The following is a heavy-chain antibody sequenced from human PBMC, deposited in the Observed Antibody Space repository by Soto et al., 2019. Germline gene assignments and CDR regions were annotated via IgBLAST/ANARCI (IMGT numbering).Heavy chain of an antibody. CDR1: GFTFSSYA. Sequence: EVQLLESGGGLVQPGGSLRLSCAASGFTFSSYAMSWVRQAPGKGLEWVSAISGSGGSTYYADSVKGRFTISRDNSKNTLELQMNRLRTEETAVYYRAKETAMVGGGYFHLWGRGTLGTFPS. V-gene: IGHV3-23*01. J-gene: IGHJ2*01. CDR3: AKETAMVGGGYFHL. D-gene: IGHD5-18*01. CDR2: ISGSGGST.